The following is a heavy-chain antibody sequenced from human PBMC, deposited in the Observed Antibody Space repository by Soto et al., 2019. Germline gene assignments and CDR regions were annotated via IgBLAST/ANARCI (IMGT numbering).Heavy chain of an antibody. CDR2: ISYTGSA. Sequence: SLTCTVSGGSISSYYWSWIRQPPGKGLEWIGYISYTGSANYNPSLKSRVSISLDTSKNQFSLKLTSVTAADTAVYYCARHISSRTYYADFWGQGSLVSVSS. J-gene: IGHJ4*02. V-gene: IGHV4-59*08. CDR1: GGSISSYY. D-gene: IGHD3-10*01. CDR3: ARHISSRTYYADF.